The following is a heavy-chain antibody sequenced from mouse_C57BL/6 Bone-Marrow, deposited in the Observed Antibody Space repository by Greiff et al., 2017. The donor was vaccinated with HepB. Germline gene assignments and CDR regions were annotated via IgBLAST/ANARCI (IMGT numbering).Heavy chain of an antibody. CDR2: ISNGSSTI. V-gene: IGHV5-17*01. CDR3: ARDYYGSRPFDY. D-gene: IGHD1-1*01. Sequence: EVQLVESGGGLVKPGGSLKLSCAASGFTFSDYGMHWVRQAPEKGLEWVAYISNGSSTIYYADTVKGRSTISKDNAKNNLFLQMTSLGSEDTAMYYCARDYYGSRPFDYWGQGTPLTVSS. J-gene: IGHJ2*01. CDR1: GFTFSDYG.